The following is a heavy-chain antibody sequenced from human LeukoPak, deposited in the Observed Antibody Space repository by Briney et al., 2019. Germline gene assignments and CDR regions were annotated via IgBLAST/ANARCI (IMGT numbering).Heavy chain of an antibody. D-gene: IGHD2-15*01. CDR3: ARDIVVVDNNWFDP. V-gene: IGHV4-4*07. J-gene: IGHJ5*02. CDR1: DDSITVYY. CDR2: IYSSGST. Sequence: SETLSLTCSVSDDSITVYYWTWIRQPAGKGLEWIGRIYSSGSTNYNPSLKSRVTISEDTSKNQFSLKLSSVTAADTAVYYCARDIVVVDNNWFDPWGQGILVTVSS.